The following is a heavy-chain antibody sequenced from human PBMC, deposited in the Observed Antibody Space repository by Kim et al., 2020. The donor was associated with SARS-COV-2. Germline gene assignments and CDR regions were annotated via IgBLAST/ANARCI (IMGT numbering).Heavy chain of an antibody. CDR1: GYTFTSYA. D-gene: IGHD6-13*01. J-gene: IGHJ6*02. V-gene: IGHV1-3*01. CDR2: INAGNGNT. Sequence: ASVKVSCKASGYTFTSYAMHWVRQAPGQRLEWMGWINAGNGNTKYSQKFQGRVTITRDTSASTAYMELSSLRSEDTAVYYCASRMSDSSSRNYYYYGMDVWGQGTTVTVSS. CDR3: ASRMSDSSSRNYYYYGMDV.